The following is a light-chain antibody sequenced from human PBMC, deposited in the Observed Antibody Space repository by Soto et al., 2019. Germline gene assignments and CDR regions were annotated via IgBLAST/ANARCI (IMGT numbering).Light chain of an antibody. CDR3: QSYDSSLSGV. V-gene: IGLV1-40*01. J-gene: IGLJ2*01. Sequence: QSELTQPHSVAGAPGPRVTISCTGGSSNIGAGYDVHWYQQLPATAPKLLIYGNSNRPSGVPDRFSGSKSGTSASLAITGLQAEDEADYYCQSYDSSLSGVFGGGTKLTVL. CDR2: GNS. CDR1: SSNIGAGYD.